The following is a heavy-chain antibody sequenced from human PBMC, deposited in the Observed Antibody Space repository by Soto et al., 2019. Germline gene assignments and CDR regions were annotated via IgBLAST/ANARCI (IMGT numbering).Heavy chain of an antibody. D-gene: IGHD3-10*01. CDR3: AKDTWGSGSYYDNWFDP. J-gene: IGHJ5*02. CDR2: ISGSGGST. CDR1: GFTFSSYA. V-gene: IGHV3-23*01. Sequence: PGGSLRLSCAASGFTFSSYAMSWVRQAPGKGLEWVSAISGSGGSTYYADSVMGRFTISRDNSKNTLYLQMNSLRAEDTAVYYSAKDTWGSGSYYDNWFDPWGQGTLVTVSS.